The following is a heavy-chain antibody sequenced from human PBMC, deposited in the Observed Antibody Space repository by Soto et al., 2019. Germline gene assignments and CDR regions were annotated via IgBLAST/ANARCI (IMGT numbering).Heavy chain of an antibody. J-gene: IGHJ4*02. CDR3: ARITTNYYDSSGYGFDD. D-gene: IGHD3-22*01. CDR2: IYYSGST. CDR1: GGSISSYY. Sequence: PSETLSLTCTVSGGSISSYYWSWIRQPPGKGLEWIGYIYYSGSTNYNPSLKSRVTISVDTSKNQFSLKLSSVTAAGTAVYYCARITTNYYDSSGYGFDDWGQGTLVNLSS. V-gene: IGHV4-59*08.